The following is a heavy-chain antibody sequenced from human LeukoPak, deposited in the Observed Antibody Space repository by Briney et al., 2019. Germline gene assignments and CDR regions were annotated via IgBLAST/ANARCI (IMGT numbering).Heavy chain of an antibody. CDR1: GGTFSSYA. CDR3: ARGDIVVVVAANTAFDI. D-gene: IGHD2-15*01. CDR2: IIPIFGTA. Sequence: ASAKVSCKASGGTFSSYAISWVRQAPGQGLEWMGGIIPIFGTANYAQKFQGRVTITADESTSTAYMELSSLRSEDTAVYYCARGDIVVVVAANTAFDIWGQGTMVTVSS. V-gene: IGHV1-69*13. J-gene: IGHJ3*02.